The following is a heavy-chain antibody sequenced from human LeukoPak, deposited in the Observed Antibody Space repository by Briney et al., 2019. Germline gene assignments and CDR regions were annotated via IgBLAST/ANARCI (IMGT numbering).Heavy chain of an antibody. V-gene: IGHV1-18*01. CDR2: ISAYNGNT. CDR1: GYTFTNYG. Sequence: ASVKVSCKTSGYTFTNYGINWVRQAPGQGLEWMGWISAYNGNTNSAQKLQGRVTTTTDTSTSTAYMDLSSLRSEDTAVYYCARDRTRRWLQQDGFDIWGQGTMVTVSS. CDR3: ARDRTRRWLQQDGFDI. J-gene: IGHJ3*02. D-gene: IGHD5-24*01.